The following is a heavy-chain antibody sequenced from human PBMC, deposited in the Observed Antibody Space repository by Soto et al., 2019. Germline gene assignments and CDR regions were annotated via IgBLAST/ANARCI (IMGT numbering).Heavy chain of an antibody. CDR1: GFTFSSYA. CDR2: ISSNGGST. D-gene: IGHD6-13*01. CDR3: VKPPRKGYSTQGGFFDL. V-gene: IGHV3-64D*08. Sequence: PGGSLILSCSASGFTFSSYAMHWVRQAPGKGLEYVSAISSNGGSTYYADSVKGRFTISRDNSKNTLYLQMSSLRAEDTAVYYCVKPPRKGYSTQGGFFDLWGRGTLVTVSS. J-gene: IGHJ2*01.